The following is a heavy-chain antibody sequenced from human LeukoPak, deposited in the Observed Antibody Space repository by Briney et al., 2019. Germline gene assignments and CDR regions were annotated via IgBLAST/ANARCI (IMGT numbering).Heavy chain of an antibody. CDR1: GFIFSNYG. CDR3: AKGSSGYFVDL. V-gene: IGHV3-23*01. CDR2: ISNDGGGT. J-gene: IGHJ5*02. Sequence: GGSLRLSCAASGFIFSNYGLIWVRQAPGKGLEWVSAISNDGGGTNYADFVKGRFTISRDNSKNTLFLQMNSLRAEDTALYYCAKGSSGYFVDLWGQGTLVTVSS. D-gene: IGHD3-22*01.